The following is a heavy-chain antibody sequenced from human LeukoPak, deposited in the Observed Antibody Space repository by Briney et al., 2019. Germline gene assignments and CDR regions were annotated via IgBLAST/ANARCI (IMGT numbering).Heavy chain of an antibody. V-gene: IGHV4-59*11. Sequence: SETLSLTCAVSGDSFSSHYWTWIRQSPGTGLEWIGYISHIGRTNYNPSLKSRVTISIDTSKNQFSLKLRSVTAADTAVYYCARDLVTVTERFDIWGQGTMVSASS. CDR2: ISHIGRT. CDR1: GDSFSSHY. J-gene: IGHJ3*02. CDR3: ARDLVTVTERFDI. D-gene: IGHD4-17*01.